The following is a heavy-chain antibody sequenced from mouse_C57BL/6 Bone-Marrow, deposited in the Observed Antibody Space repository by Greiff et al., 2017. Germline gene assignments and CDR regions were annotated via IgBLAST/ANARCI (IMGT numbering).Heavy chain of an antibody. CDR2: IYPRSGNT. CDR3: AKGILAWFAY. V-gene: IGHV1-81*01. Sequence: QVQLKESGAELARPGASVQLSCKASGYTFTSYGISWVKQRTGQGLEWIGEIYPRSGNTYYNEKFKGKATLTADKSSSTAYMELRSLTSEDSAVYFCAKGILAWFAYWGQGTLVTVSA. CDR1: GYTFTSYG. J-gene: IGHJ3*01.